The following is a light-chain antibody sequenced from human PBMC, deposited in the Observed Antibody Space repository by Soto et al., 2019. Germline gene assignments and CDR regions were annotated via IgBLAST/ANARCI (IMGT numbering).Light chain of an antibody. Sequence: ETLMTHSPATLSVSPWERATLSCRASQSLNNNLAWFQQKLVQAPRVLIYGASTRATGIPASFTGSLSGTEFILPTTSLQPEDAAVYYCQEYNYWPWTFGQGTKVDIK. CDR1: QSLNNN. CDR2: GAS. V-gene: IGKV3-15*01. J-gene: IGKJ1*01. CDR3: QEYNYWPWT.